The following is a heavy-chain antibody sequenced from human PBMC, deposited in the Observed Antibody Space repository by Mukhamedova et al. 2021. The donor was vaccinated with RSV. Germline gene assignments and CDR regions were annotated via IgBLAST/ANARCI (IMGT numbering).Heavy chain of an antibody. J-gene: IGHJ4*02. CDR1: SNAW. V-gene: IGHV3-15*01. D-gene: IGHD5-24*01. Sequence: SNAWMTWVRQAPGKGLEWVGRIKSKTDGGATDFAAPVKGRFTISRDDSKNTLYLHMNSLKSEDTAVYYCTKWLPDGGYWAQGTL. CDR2: IKSKTDGGAT. CDR3: TKWLPDGGY.